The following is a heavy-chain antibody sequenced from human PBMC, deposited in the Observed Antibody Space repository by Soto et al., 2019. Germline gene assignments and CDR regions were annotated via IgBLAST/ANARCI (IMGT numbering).Heavy chain of an antibody. CDR1: GYSFTSYW. CDR2: IYPGDSDT. V-gene: IGHV5-51*01. J-gene: IGHJ6*02. CDR3: ARTAAAGKYYYGMDV. Sequence: GXSLKISCKGSGYSFTSYWIGWVRQMPGKGLEWMGIIYPGDSDTKYSPSFQGQVTISADKSISTAYLKWSSLKASDTAMYYCARTAAAGKYYYGMDVWGQGTTVTXSS. D-gene: IGHD6-13*01.